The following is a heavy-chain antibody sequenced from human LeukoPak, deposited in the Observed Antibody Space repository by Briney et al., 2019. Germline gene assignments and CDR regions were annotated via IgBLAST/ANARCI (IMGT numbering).Heavy chain of an antibody. J-gene: IGHJ4*02. CDR3: ARDLYRIVVVPHYFDY. V-gene: IGHV3-21*01. D-gene: IGHD3-22*01. CDR2: ISTSSSYI. CDR1: GFTFSTYS. Sequence: GGSLRLSCAASGFTFSTYSMNWVRQAPGKGLEWVSSISTSSSYINYADSVKGRFTISRDNAKNSLYLQMNSLRAEDTAVYYCARDLYRIVVVPHYFDYWGQGTLVTVSS.